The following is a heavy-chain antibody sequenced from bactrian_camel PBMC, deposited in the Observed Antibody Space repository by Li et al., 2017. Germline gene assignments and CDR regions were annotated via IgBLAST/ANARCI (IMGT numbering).Heavy chain of an antibody. V-gene: IGHV3S31*01. CDR2: INTGGGTT. CDR3: AAVSGY. J-gene: IGHJ6*01. CDR1: GFTFSTYS. Sequence: DVQLVESGGGSVQSGGSLRLSCATSGFTFSTYSMSWVRQAPGKGLEWVSYINTGGGTTYYADSVKGRFTISKDNAKSTLYLEMKSLKPEDTAVYFCAAVSGYWGQGTQVTVS.